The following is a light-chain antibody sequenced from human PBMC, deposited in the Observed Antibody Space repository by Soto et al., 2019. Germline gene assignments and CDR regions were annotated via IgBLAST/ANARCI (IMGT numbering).Light chain of an antibody. CDR1: SSNIGGNS. J-gene: IGLJ1*01. V-gene: IGLV1-51*01. CDR3: GPWDRRLCAYV. Sequence: QSVLTQPPSVSAAPGQRVTISCSGSSSNIGGNSVSWYQQLPGTAPKLLIYDDDKRPSGIPDRFSGSKSGTSATLGITGFETGDESDYYCGPWDRRLCAYVFATWTKVIVL. CDR2: DDD.